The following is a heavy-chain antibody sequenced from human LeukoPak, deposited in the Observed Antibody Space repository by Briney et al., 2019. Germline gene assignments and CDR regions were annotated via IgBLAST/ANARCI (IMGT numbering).Heavy chain of an antibody. CDR2: IRYDGSYK. J-gene: IGHJ4*02. CDR1: GFTFSRYG. V-gene: IGHV3-30*02. D-gene: IGHD3-10*01. CDR3: AKDPFDLGYYFEY. Sequence: QPGGSLRLSCAASGFTFSRYGMHWVRQAPGKGLEWVAFIRYDGSYKFFADSVRGRFTLSRDNSKNTLYLQMNSLRAEDTALYYCAKDPFDLGYYFEYWGQGTLVTVSS.